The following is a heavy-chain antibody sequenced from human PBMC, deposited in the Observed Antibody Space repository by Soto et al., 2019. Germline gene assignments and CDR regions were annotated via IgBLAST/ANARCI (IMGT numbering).Heavy chain of an antibody. CDR3: AKDMGYCSGGSCYAGYYYGMDV. CDR1: GFTFDDYA. D-gene: IGHD2-15*01. Sequence: EVQLVESGGGLVQPGRSLRLSCAASGFTFDDYAMHWVRQAPGKGLVWVSGISWNSGSIGYADSVKGRFTISRDNAKNSLYLQMNSLRAEDTALYYCAKDMGYCSGGSCYAGYYYGMDVWGQGTTVTVSS. CDR2: ISWNSGSI. J-gene: IGHJ6*02. V-gene: IGHV3-9*01.